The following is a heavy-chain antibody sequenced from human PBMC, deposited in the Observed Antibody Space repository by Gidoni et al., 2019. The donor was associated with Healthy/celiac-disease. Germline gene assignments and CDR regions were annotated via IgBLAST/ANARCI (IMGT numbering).Heavy chain of an antibody. D-gene: IGHD3-3*01. CDR3: AKLWYYDFWSGYSNWFDP. V-gene: IGHV3-23*01. J-gene: IGHJ5*02. CDR1: GFTFSSYA. Sequence: EVQLLESGGGLVQPGGSLRLSCAASGFTFSSYAMSWVRQAPGKGLEWVSAISGSGGSTDYADSVKGRFTISRDNSKNTLYLQMNSLRAEDTAVYYCAKLWYYDFWSGYSNWFDPWGQGTLVTVSS. CDR2: ISGSGGST.